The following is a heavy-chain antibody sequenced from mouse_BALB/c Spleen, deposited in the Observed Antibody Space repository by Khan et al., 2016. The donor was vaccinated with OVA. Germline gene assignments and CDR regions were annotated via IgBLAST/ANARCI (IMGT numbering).Heavy chain of an antibody. J-gene: IGHJ3*01. CDR3: TRLAYYYDSEGFAY. V-gene: IGHV5-6*01. CDR2: VSTGGSYT. D-gene: IGHD1-1*01. Sequence: EVQLQESGADLVKPGGSLKLSCAASGFTFSTYGMSWVRQTPDKRLEWVATVSTGGSYTYYADSVKGRFTISRDNAKNTLYLQMSGLKSEDTAMFYCTRLAYYYDSEGFAYWGQGTLVTVSA. CDR1: GFTFSTYG.